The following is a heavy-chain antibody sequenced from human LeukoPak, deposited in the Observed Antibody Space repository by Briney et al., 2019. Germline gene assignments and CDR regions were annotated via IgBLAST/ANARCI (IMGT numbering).Heavy chain of an antibody. D-gene: IGHD1-14*01. Sequence: PSEALSVTCTDSSDSLSTYSWNWIRQPAGRRLGKICHPYISGGTNCTPSLKSRVTMSVDTSKNQFSLKMSSVTAADTAVYYCARSPDRLGAFDIWGQGTMVTVSS. V-gene: IGHV4-4*07. CDR3: ARSPDRLGAFDI. CDR2: PYISGGT. CDR1: SDSLSTYS. J-gene: IGHJ3*02.